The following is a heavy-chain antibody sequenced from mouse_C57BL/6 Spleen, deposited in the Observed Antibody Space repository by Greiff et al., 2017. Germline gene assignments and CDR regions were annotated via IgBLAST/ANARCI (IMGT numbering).Heavy chain of an antibody. D-gene: IGHD1-1*01. CDR3: ARCWMSRDWYFDV. CDR2: INPGSGGT. V-gene: IGHV1-54*01. J-gene: IGHJ1*03. CDR1: GYAFTNYL. Sequence: QVQLQQSGAELVRPGTSVKVSCKASGYAFTNYLIEWVKQRPGQGLEWIGVINPGSGGTNYNEKFKGKATLTADKSSSTAYMQLSSLTSEDSAVYFCARCWMSRDWYFDVWGTGTTVTVSS.